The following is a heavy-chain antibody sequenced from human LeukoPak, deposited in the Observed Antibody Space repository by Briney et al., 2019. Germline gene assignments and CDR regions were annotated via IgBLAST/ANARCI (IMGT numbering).Heavy chain of an antibody. J-gene: IGHJ5*02. CDR3: ARLRVTTGGDWFDP. Sequence: SETLSLTCTVSGGSISSSSYYWGWIRQPPGKGLEWIGSIYYSGSTYYNPSLKSRVTISVDTSKNQFSLKLSSVTAADTAVYYCARLRVTTGGDWFDPWGQGTLVTVSS. V-gene: IGHV4-39*07. CDR1: GGSISSSSYY. D-gene: IGHD3-22*01. CDR2: IYYSGST.